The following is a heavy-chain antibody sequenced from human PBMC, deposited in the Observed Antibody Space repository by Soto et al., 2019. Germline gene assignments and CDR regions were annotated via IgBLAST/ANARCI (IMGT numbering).Heavy chain of an antibody. Sequence: SQTHPLTGAISGDSDSNNSAAWNWTRQTPSRGLEWLGRKYYRSKWYNDYAVSVKSRIIINPDTSKNQFSLQLNSVIPEDTAVYYCARERYGDYGRGTFDIWGQGTMVTVSS. CDR2: KYYRSKWYN. CDR1: GDSDSNNSAA. V-gene: IGHV6-1*01. CDR3: ARERYGDYGRGTFDI. D-gene: IGHD4-17*01. J-gene: IGHJ3*02.